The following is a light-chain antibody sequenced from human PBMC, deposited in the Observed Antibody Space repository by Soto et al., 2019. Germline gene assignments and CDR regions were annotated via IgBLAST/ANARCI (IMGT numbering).Light chain of an antibody. CDR3: SSYTSTVTYV. Sequence: QSALTQPASVSGPPGQSITISCPGTSRDVGRYNYVSWYQQHPGTAPKLMIYEVSNRPAGVSKRFCGSKSGDTASLTISGIQAEAHADYYCSSYTSTVTYVFGAGTKVTVL. CDR2: EVS. V-gene: IGLV2-14*01. CDR1: SRDVGRYNY. J-gene: IGLJ1*01.